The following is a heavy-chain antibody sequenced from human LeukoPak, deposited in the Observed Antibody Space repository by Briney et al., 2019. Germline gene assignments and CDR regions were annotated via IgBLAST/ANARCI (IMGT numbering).Heavy chain of an antibody. D-gene: IGHD7-27*01. V-gene: IGHV4-34*01. Sequence: SETLSLTCAVYGGSFSGYYWSWIRQPPGKGLEWIGEINHSGSTNYNPSLKSRVTISVDTSENQFSLKLSSVTAADTAVYYCALLRRMPGVVFDYWGQGTLVTVSS. CDR1: GGSFSGYY. CDR3: ALLRRMPGVVFDY. CDR2: INHSGST. J-gene: IGHJ4*02.